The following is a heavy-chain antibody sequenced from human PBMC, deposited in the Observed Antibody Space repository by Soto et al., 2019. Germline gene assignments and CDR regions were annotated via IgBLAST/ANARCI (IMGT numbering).Heavy chain of an antibody. D-gene: IGHD2-21*02. V-gene: IGHV3-74*01. CDR1: GFTFSYYW. CDR3: ASGDKGAFDL. CDR2: IHSDGSST. J-gene: IGHJ3*01. Sequence: EVQLVESEGGLVQPGGSLRLSCAASGFTFSYYWMHWVRQAPGQGLVWVSRIHSDGSSTTYADSVKGRFTIYRDNAKNTLYLQMNILRAEDTAVYYCASGDKGAFDLWGQGTMVTVSS.